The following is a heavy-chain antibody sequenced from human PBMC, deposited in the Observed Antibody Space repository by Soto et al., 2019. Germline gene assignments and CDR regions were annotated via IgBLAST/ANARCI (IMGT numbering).Heavy chain of an antibody. CDR1: GFTFNSYA. CDR2: IRSYGADT. V-gene: IGHV3-64D*06. D-gene: IGHD6-19*01. CDR3: VKEGYMRSDWYGQFDY. J-gene: IGHJ4*02. Sequence: GGSLRLSCSASGFTFNSYAMHWVRQAPGKGLEFLSAIRSYGADTYYADSVKGRFAISRDNSKNTLYLQMSSLRAEDTALYYCVKEGYMRSDWYGQFDYWGQGALLTVSS.